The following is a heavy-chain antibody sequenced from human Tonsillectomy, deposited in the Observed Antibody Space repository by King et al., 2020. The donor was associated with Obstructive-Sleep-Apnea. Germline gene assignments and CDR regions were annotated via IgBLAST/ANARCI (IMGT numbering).Heavy chain of an antibody. Sequence: QLVQSGGGLVKPGGSLRLSCAASGFTFSSYSMSWVRQAPGKGLDWVSYIVDRSTDLYYSDSVKGRFTISRDNARNSLSLQMNSLIAEDTAVYYCARELGVAFDFWGQGTLVTVSS. J-gene: IGHJ4*02. V-gene: IGHV3-21*01. CDR2: IVDRSTDL. CDR1: GFTFSSYS. D-gene: IGHD3-16*01. CDR3: ARELGVAFDF.